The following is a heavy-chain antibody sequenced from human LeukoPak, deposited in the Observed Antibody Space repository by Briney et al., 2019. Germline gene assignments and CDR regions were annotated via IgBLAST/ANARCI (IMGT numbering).Heavy chain of an antibody. Sequence: ASVKVSCKASVGTFSSYAISWVRQAPGQGLEWMGGIIPIFGTANYAQKFQGRVTITADESTSTAYMELSSLRSEDTAVYYCARDTNRYYDSSGYSAFDIWGQGTMVTVSS. CDR1: VGTFSSYA. CDR2: IIPIFGTA. CDR3: ARDTNRYYDSSGYSAFDI. V-gene: IGHV1-69*13. J-gene: IGHJ3*02. D-gene: IGHD3-22*01.